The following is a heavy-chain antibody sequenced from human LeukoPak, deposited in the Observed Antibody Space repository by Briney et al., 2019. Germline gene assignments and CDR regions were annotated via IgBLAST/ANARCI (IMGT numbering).Heavy chain of an antibody. J-gene: IGHJ4*02. CDR2: INHSGST. Sequence: SETLSLTCAVYGGSFSGYYWSWIRQPPGKGLEWIGEINHSGSTNYNPSLKSRLTISEDTSKKQFSLNLSSVTAADTAVYYCARLSCSSSSCQEWWGQGTLVTVSS. CDR1: GGSFSGYY. CDR3: ARLSCSSSSCQEW. V-gene: IGHV4-34*01. D-gene: IGHD2-2*01.